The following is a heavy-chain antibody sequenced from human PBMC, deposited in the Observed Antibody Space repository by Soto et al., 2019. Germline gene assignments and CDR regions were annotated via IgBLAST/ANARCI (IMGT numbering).Heavy chain of an antibody. CDR1: GGSISSGDYY. D-gene: IGHD3-22*01. CDR3: ARGDGDYYDSSGYYPFDY. J-gene: IGHJ4*02. Sequence: SETLSLTCTVSGGSISSGDYYWSWIRQPPGKGLEWIGYIYYSGSTYYNPSLKSRVTISVDTSKNQFSLKLSSVTAADTAVYYCARGDGDYYDSSGYYPFDYWGQGTLITVSS. CDR2: IYYSGST. V-gene: IGHV4-30-4*01.